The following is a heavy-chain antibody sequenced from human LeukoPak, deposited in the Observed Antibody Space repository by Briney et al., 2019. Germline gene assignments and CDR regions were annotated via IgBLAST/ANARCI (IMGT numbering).Heavy chain of an antibody. V-gene: IGHV4-34*01. CDR1: GGSFSDFS. Sequence: SETLSLTCAVYGGSFSDFSWTWIRQAPGEGLEWIGEINHNGGTNHNPSLVSRVIMSVDTSKNQFSLKVSSVTAADTAVYYCARGAYRSSINDWSRTGLGAYATKYYYYMDVWGKGTTVTVSS. D-gene: IGHD3-9*01. CDR3: ARGAYRSSINDWSRTGLGAYATKYYYYMDV. CDR2: INHNGGT. J-gene: IGHJ6*03.